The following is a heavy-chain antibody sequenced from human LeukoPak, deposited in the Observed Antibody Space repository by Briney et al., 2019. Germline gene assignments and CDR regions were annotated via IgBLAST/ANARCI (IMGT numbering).Heavy chain of an antibody. J-gene: IGHJ6*02. Sequence: PSETLSLTCIVSGGSISSDYWNWIRQPPGKGLEWIGYIYYSGSPNYNPSLKSRATISVDTSKKQFSLNLSSVTAADTAVYYCARRSLVRTVGYYYAMDVWGQGTTVTVSS. CDR3: ARRSLVRTVGYYYAMDV. CDR2: IYYSGSP. CDR1: GGSISSDY. D-gene: IGHD1-26*01. V-gene: IGHV4-59*08.